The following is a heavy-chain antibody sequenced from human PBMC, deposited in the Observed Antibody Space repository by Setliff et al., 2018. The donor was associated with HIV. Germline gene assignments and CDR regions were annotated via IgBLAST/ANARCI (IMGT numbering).Heavy chain of an antibody. Sequence: GGSLRLSCAASGLTFSSYWMSWVRQAPGKGLGWVANIKQDGSEKYYVDSVTGRFTIYRGNAKNSMSLQMDSLRAEDTAVYYCARTITMIQWRYYYYYMDVWGKGATVTVSS. V-gene: IGHV3-7*01. CDR1: GLTFSSYW. J-gene: IGHJ6*03. D-gene: IGHD3-22*01. CDR2: IKQDGSEK. CDR3: ARTITMIQWRYYYYYMDV.